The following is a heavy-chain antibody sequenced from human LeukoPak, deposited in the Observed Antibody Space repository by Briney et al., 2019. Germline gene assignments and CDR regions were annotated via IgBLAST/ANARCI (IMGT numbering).Heavy chain of an antibody. CDR3: AREGVDTAMVTEYYFDY. CDR1: GYTFTGYY. J-gene: IGHJ4*02. CDR2: INPNSGGT. D-gene: IGHD5-18*01. V-gene: IGHV1-2*02. Sequence: ASVKVSCKASGYTFTGYYMHWVRQAPGQGLEWMGWINPNSGGTNYAQKFQGRVTMTRDTSISTAYMELSRLRSDDTAVYYCAREGVDTAMVTEYYFDYWGQGTLVTVSS.